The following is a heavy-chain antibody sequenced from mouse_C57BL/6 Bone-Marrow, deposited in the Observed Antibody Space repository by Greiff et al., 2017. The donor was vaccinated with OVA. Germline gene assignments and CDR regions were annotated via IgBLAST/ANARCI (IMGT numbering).Heavy chain of an antibody. CDR2: INPNYGTT. CDR3: AFYYGSSYRYFDV. J-gene: IGHJ1*03. Sequence: VQLQQSGPELVKPGASVKISCKASGYSFTDYNMNWVKQRNGKSLEWIGVINPNYGTTSYNQKFKGTATLTVYQSSSTAYMQLNSLTSEESAVYYCAFYYGSSYRYFDVWGTGTTVTVSS. D-gene: IGHD1-1*01. V-gene: IGHV1-39*01. CDR1: GYSFTDYN.